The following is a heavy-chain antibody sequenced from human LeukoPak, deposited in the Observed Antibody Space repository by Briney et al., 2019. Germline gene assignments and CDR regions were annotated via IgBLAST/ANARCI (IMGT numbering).Heavy chain of an antibody. CDR1: GYTFTSWW. CDR2: IYPGNSDT. D-gene: IGHD1-1*01. V-gene: IGHV5-51*01. J-gene: IGHJ5*02. Sequence: GESLKISCKGSGYTFTSWWIGWVRQMPGKGLEWMGIIYPGNSDTRYSPSFQGQVTISADTSISTAYLQWSSLTASGTAIYYCARHGGYTWNDIYFDRWGQGTLVTVSS. CDR3: ARHGGYTWNDIYFDR.